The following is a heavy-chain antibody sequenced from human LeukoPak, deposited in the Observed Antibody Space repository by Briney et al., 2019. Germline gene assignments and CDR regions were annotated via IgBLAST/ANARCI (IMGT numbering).Heavy chain of an antibody. V-gene: IGHV1-46*03. CDR1: GYTFTDYY. CDR3: SRNAASGLDY. J-gene: IGHJ4*02. D-gene: IGHD2-15*01. Sequence: GASVKASCKASGYTFTDYYIHWVRQAPGQGLDWIGMINTSGGSTSNAQRFQGRVSMTRDTSTSTVYMELSSLRSDDTAVYYCSRNAASGLDYWGQGTLVTVSS. CDR2: INTSGGST.